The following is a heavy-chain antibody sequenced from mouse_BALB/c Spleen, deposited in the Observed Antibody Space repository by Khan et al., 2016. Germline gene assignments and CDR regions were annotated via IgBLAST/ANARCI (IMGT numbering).Heavy chain of an antibody. Sequence: QVQLKESGAELVKPGASVKMSCKASGYTFTSYWMHWVKQRPGQGLEWIGVIDPSDSYTSYNQKFKGKATLTVDTSSSTAYMQLSSLTSEDSVVYYCTSLDYWGQGTTLTVSS. CDR2: IDPSDSYT. J-gene: IGHJ2*01. CDR1: GYTFTSYW. V-gene: IGHV1S127*01. CDR3: TSLDY.